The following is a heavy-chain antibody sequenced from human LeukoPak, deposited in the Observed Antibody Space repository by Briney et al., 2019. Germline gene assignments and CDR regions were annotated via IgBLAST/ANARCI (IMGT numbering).Heavy chain of an antibody. D-gene: IGHD3-22*01. V-gene: IGHV4-59*08. CDR1: GGSISSYC. CDR3: ARLGVVVREIDY. CDR2: IYYSGST. J-gene: IGHJ4*02. Sequence: PSETLSLTCTVSGGSISSYCWSWIRQPPGKGLEWIGYIYYSGSTNYNPPLKSRVTISVDTSKNQFSLKLSSVTAADTAVYYCARLGVVVREIDYWGQGTLVTVSS.